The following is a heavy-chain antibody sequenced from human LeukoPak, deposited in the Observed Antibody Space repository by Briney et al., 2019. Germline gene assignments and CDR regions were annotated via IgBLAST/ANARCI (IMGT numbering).Heavy chain of an antibody. D-gene: IGHD6-19*01. J-gene: IGHJ4*02. CDR2: INTDGTVT. CDR1: GFTFSKYW. V-gene: IGHV3-74*01. CDR3: ATKQWLAPPPDS. Sequence: GRSLRLSCAASGFTFSKYWMLWVRQAPGKGLESVSRINTDGTVTTYADSVKGRFTVSRDNADNTMFLQMNSVRDEDTAVYYCATKQWLAPPPDSWGQGTPVTVAS.